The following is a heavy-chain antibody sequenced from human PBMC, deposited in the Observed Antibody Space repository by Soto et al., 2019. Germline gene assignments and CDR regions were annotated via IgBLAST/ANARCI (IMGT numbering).Heavy chain of an antibody. J-gene: IGHJ4*02. CDR2: IIPRSGTS. V-gene: IGHV1-69*13. CDR1: GDTFSTYT. D-gene: IGHD3-10*01. CDR3: ARDNPHYGSELDY. Sequence: SVKVSCKASGDTFSTYTITWVRQAPGQGLEWMGGIIPRSGTSNYAQKFQGRVTITADESTSTAYMELSSLRSEDTAVYYCARDNPHYGSELDYWGQGTLVTVSS.